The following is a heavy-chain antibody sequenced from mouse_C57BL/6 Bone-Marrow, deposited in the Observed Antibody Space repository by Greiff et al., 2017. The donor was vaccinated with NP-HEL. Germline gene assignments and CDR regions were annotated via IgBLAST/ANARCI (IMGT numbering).Heavy chain of an antibody. Sequence: QVQLQQSGAELVRPGTSVKVSCKASGYAFTNYLIEWVKQRPGQGLEWIGVINPGSGGTNYNEKFKGKATLTADKSSSTAYIQLSSLTSEDSAVYFCAREGIYYDYDWFAYWGQGTLVTVSA. J-gene: IGHJ3*01. CDR2: INPGSGGT. V-gene: IGHV1-54*01. D-gene: IGHD2-4*01. CDR3: AREGIYYDYDWFAY. CDR1: GYAFTNYL.